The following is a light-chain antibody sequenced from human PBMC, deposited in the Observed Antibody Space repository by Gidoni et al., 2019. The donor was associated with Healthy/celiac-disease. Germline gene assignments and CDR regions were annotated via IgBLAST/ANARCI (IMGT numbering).Light chain of an antibody. CDR1: QSVLYSSNNKNY. J-gene: IGKJ5*01. V-gene: IGKV4-1*01. CDR3: QQYYSTPLT. CDR2: WAS. Sequence: DIVMTQSPDSLAVSLGERATINCKSSQSVLYSSNNKNYFAWYQQQPGQPPKLLIYWASTRDSGVPDRFSGSGSGTDFTLTISSLQAEDVAVYYCQQYYSTPLTFGQGTRLEIK.